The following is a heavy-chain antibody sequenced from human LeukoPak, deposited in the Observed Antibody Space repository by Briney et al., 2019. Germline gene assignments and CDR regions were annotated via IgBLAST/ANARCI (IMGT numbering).Heavy chain of an antibody. D-gene: IGHD6-13*01. CDR3: AKSDLGSSWTGGYFDY. Sequence: GGTLRLSCAASGFTFSSYGMSWVRQAPGKGLEWVSAISGSGGSTYYADSVKGRFTISRDNSKNTLYLQMNSLRTEDTAVYYCAKSDLGSSWTGGYFDYWGQGTLVTVSS. V-gene: IGHV3-23*01. CDR2: ISGSGGST. CDR1: GFTFSSYG. J-gene: IGHJ4*02.